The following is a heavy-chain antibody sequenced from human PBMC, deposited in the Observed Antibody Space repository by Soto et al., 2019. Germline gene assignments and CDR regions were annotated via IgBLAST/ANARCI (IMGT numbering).Heavy chain of an antibody. V-gene: IGHV3-30*18. Sequence: QVQLVESGGGVVQPGGSLRLSCAASGFTFSTHGMHWVLQAPGKGLEWVALISSDGSNTYNADSVKGRFTISRDNSQNMVFLQMNSLRHDDTDVYLCSKPLGQWMSDHWGQGTLVTVSS. CDR2: ISSDGSNT. D-gene: IGHD3-16*01. CDR3: SKPLGQWMSDH. CDR1: GFTFSTHG. J-gene: IGHJ4*02.